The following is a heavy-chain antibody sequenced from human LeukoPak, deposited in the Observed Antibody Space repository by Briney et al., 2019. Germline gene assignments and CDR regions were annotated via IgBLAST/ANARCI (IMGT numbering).Heavy chain of an antibody. CDR2: INPNSGGT. CDR3: ARDSTLEYSSSPTFDY. Sequence: ASVKVSCKASGYTFTGYYMHWVRQAPGQGLEWMGWINPNSGGTNYAQKFQGWVTMTRDTSISTAYMELSRLRSDDTAVYYCARDSTLEYSSSPTFDYWGQGTLVTVSS. V-gene: IGHV1-2*04. CDR1: GYTFTGYY. D-gene: IGHD6-6*01. J-gene: IGHJ4*02.